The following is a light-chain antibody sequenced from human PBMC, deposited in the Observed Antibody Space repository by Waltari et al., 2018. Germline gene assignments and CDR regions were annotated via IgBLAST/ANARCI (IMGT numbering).Light chain of an antibody. J-gene: IGKJ5*01. CDR1: QSLLDSNGYNY. Sequence: DIVMTQSPLSLPVTPGEPASISCRSSQSLLDSNGYNYLDWYLQKPGQSPQILIYVASNRASGVPDRFRGSGSGTDFTLKISRVEAEDAGVYYCMEALQSVTFGQGTRLEIK. CDR2: VAS. V-gene: IGKV2-28*01. CDR3: MEALQSVT.